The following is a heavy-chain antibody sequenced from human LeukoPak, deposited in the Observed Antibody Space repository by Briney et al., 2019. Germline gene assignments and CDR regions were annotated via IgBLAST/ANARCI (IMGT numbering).Heavy chain of an antibody. Sequence: SGGSLRLSCAPSGFTFSSYGMHWVRQAPGKGRAWVAVMWYDGSNKYYADSVKGRFTISRDNSKNTLYLQMNSLRAEDTAVYYCARDGVLRGAMAESLDYWGQGTLVTVSS. D-gene: IGHD3-10*01. CDR2: MWYDGSNK. J-gene: IGHJ4*02. V-gene: IGHV3-33*01. CDR1: GFTFSSYG. CDR3: ARDGVLRGAMAESLDY.